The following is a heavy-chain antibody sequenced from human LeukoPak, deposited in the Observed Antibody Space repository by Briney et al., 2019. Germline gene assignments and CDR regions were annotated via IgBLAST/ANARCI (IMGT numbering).Heavy chain of an antibody. D-gene: IGHD4-17*01. CDR1: GGSISSGGYY. J-gene: IGHJ4*02. V-gene: IGHV4-39*07. Sequence: SETLSLTCTVSGGSISSGGYYWSWIRQPPGKGLEWIGEINHSGSTNYNPSLKSRVTISVDTSKNQFSLKLSSVTAADTAVYYGARGSPPGDVGLLGFDYWGQGTLLTVSS. CDR3: ARGSPPGDVGLLGFDY. CDR2: INHSGST.